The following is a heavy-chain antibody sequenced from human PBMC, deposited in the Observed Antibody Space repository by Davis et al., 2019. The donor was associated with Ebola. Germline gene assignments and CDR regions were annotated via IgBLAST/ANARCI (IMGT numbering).Heavy chain of an antibody. D-gene: IGHD3-3*01. Sequence: PSETLSLTCTVSGGPTSSYYWSWIRQPAGKDLEWIGHIYTSGSTNYNPSLKSRVTISVDTSKNQFSLKLSSVTAADTAVYYCATLITISGMLIGNWFDPWGQGTLVTVSS. CDR1: GGPTSSYY. CDR2: IYTSGST. J-gene: IGHJ5*02. V-gene: IGHV4-4*07. CDR3: ATLITISGMLIGNWFDP.